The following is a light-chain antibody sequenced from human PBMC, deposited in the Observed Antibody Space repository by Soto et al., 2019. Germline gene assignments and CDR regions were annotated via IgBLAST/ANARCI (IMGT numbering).Light chain of an antibody. CDR3: SSYTINRPYV. Sequence: QSALTQPACVSGSPGQAITISCTGTSSDVGGYNYVSWYQQNPGKAPKLMIYEVSNRPSGVSNRFSGSKSGNMASLTISGLKAEDEADHYCSSYTINRPYVFGTGTKV. V-gene: IGLV2-14*01. J-gene: IGLJ1*01. CDR2: EVS. CDR1: SSDVGGYNY.